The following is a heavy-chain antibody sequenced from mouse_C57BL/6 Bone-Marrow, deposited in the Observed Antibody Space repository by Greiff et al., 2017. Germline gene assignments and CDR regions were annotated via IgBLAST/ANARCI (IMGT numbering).Heavy chain of an antibody. D-gene: IGHD1-1*01. J-gene: IGHJ3*01. Sequence: QVQLQQPGAELVKPGASVKMSCKASGYTFTSYWITWVKQRPGQGLEWIGDIYPGSGSTNYNEKFKSTATLTVDTSSSTAYMRLSSLTSEDSAVYYCARWDYYGSTSYGGQGTLVTVSA. CDR1: GYTFTSYW. V-gene: IGHV1-55*01. CDR3: ARWDYYGSTSY. CDR2: IYPGSGST.